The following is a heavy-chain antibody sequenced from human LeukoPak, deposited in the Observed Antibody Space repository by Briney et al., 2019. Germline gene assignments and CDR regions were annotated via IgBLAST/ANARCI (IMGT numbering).Heavy chain of an antibody. V-gene: IGHV4-38-2*02. J-gene: IGHJ4*02. Sequence: PSETLSLTCTVSGYSISSGHYWGWIRQPPGKGLEWIGRIYTSGSTNYNPSLKSRVTMSVDTSKNLFSLKLSSVTAADTAVYYCARHEYNYGFNWGQGTLVTVSS. CDR2: IYTSGST. CDR1: GYSISSGHY. CDR3: ARHEYNYGFN. D-gene: IGHD3/OR15-3a*01.